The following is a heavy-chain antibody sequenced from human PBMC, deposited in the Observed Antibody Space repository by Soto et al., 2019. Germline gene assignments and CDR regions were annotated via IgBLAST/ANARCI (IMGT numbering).Heavy chain of an antibody. CDR2: IIPIFGTA. J-gene: IGHJ4*02. V-gene: IGHV1-69*01. D-gene: IGHD3-22*01. CDR3: ASNAWPITMKDLDC. Sequence: QVQLVQSGAEVKKPGSSVKVSCKASGGTFSSYAISWVRQTPGQGLEWMGGIIPIFGTANYAQKFQGRVTITAAESTSTAYMELSSLRSEDTAVYYCASNAWPITMKDLDCWGQGALVTVSS. CDR1: GGTFSSYA.